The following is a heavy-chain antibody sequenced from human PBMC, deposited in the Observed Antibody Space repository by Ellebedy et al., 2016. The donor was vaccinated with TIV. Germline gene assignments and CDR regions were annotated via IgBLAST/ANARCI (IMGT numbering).Heavy chain of an antibody. Sequence: SGTLSLTCTVSGGSISSGGYYWSWIRQHPGKGLEWIGYIYYSGSTYYNPSLKSRVTISVDTSKNQFSLKLSSVTAADTAVYYCARTRPPDAFDIWGQGTMVTVSS. CDR3: ARTRPPDAFDI. CDR2: IYYSGST. J-gene: IGHJ3*02. CDR1: GGSISSGGYY. V-gene: IGHV4-31*03.